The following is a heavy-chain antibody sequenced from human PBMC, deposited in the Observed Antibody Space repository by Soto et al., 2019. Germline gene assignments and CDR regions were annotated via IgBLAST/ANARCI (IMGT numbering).Heavy chain of an antibody. CDR1: GFTFSSHS. J-gene: IGHJ4*02. CDR2: VSFDGSKR. V-gene: IGHV3-30-3*01. D-gene: IGHD3-22*01. Sequence: QVQLVESGGGVVQPGRSLRLSCAASGFTFSSHSMHWVRQAPGKGLEWVAVVSFDGSKRNYADSVKGRFIISRDNSKNTMYLQMDSLRAEDTAVYYCARDLARSSDHFVYWGQGTLVAVSS. CDR3: ARDLARSSDHFVY.